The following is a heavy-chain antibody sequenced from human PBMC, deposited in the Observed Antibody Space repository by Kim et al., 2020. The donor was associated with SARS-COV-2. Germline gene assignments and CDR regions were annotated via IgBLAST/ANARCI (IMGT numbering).Heavy chain of an antibody. J-gene: IGHJ3*02. CDR1: GGSISSSSYY. V-gene: IGHV4-39*01. D-gene: IGHD6-19*01. CDR3: ARLPIGGIAVAGTFDI. Sequence: SETLSLTCTVSGGSISSSSYYWGWIRQPPGKGLEWIGSIYYSGSTYYNPSLKSRVTISVDTSKNQFSLKLSSVTAADTAVYYCARLPIGGIAVAGTFDIWGQGTMVTFSS. CDR2: IYYSGST.